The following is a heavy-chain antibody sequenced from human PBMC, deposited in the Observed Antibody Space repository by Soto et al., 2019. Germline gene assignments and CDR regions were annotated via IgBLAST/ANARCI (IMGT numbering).Heavy chain of an antibody. D-gene: IGHD6-6*01. CDR2: INVGGGNV. CDR1: GYTFTRHY. Sequence: QVQLVQSGAEVKKPGASVKISCKASGYTFTRHYIHWVRQAPGQGLEWMGLINVGGGNVNYAQKFQGRVIMTRDTSTSTVYMEVGSLRSEDTAVYYXXXXXXXXSSDFDYWGQGTLVTVSS. CDR3: XXXXXXXSSDFDY. V-gene: IGHV1-46*01. J-gene: IGHJ4*02.